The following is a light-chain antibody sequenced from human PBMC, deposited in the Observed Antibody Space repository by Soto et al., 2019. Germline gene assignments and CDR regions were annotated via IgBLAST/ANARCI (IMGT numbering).Light chain of an antibody. CDR2: DVS. CDR3: SSYTSSSTLV. Sequence: QSALTQPASVSGSPGQSITISCTGTSSDVGGYHYVSWYQQHPGKAPKLMIYDVSNRPSGVSNRFSGSKSGNTASLTISGLQAEDAADYYGSSYTSSSTLVFGTGTKVTVL. CDR1: SSDVGGYHY. J-gene: IGLJ1*01. V-gene: IGLV2-14*01.